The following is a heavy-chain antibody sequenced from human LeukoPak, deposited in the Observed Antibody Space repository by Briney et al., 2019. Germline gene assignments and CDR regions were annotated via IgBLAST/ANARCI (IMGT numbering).Heavy chain of an antibody. CDR2: ISYDGSNK. V-gene: IGHV3-30-3*01. CDR3: ARDFMASTRTTDYYYYYGMDV. Sequence: GGSLRLSCAASGFTFSSYAMHWVRQAPGKGLEWVAVISYDGSNKYYADSVKGRFTISRDNSKNTLYLQMNSLRAEDTAVYYCARDFMASTRTTDYYYYYGMDVWGQGTTVTVSS. D-gene: IGHD1-7*01. J-gene: IGHJ6*02. CDR1: GFTFSSYA.